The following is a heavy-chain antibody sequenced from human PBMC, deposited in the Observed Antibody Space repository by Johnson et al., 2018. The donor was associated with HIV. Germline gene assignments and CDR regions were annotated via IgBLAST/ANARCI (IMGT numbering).Heavy chain of an antibody. CDR1: GFTFDDYA. CDR2: ISWNRGYI. J-gene: IGHJ3*02. Sequence: DVQVVESGGGLVQPGRSLRLSCAASGFTFDDYAMHWVRQAPGKGLEWVSGISWNRGYIGYADSVKGRFTISRDNAKNSLYLQMNSLRAEDTALYYCANTLRLVGATFRKDAFDIWGQGTMVTVSS. V-gene: IGHV3-9*01. CDR3: ANTLRLVGATFRKDAFDI. D-gene: IGHD1-26*01.